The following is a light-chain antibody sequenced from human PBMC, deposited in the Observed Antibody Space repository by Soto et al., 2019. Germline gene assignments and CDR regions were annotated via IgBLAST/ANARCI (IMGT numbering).Light chain of an antibody. J-gene: IGKJ2*01. CDR1: QSISSY. V-gene: IGKV1-39*01. CDR2: DAS. Sequence: DIQTTQSPSSLSASVGDRVIITCRASQSISSYLNWYQQKPGNAPKLLIYDASSLQSGVPSRFSGSGSGTDFTLIISNLQPEDFATYYCQQTYSTPPWTFGQGTKVEIK. CDR3: QQTYSTPPWT.